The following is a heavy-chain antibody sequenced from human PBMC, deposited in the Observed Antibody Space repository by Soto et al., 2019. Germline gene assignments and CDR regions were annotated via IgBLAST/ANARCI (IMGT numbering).Heavy chain of an antibody. D-gene: IGHD3-10*01. CDR2: IYYSGST. J-gene: IGHJ4*02. CDR1: GGSISSGGYY. Sequence: QVQLQESGPGLVKPSQTLSLTCTVSGGSISSGGYYWSWIRQHPGKGLEWIGYIYYSGSTYYNPSLKSRVTKSVDTSNNQFSLKLSSVAAADTAVYYCARNPSASGSYFDYWGQGTLVTVSS. CDR3: ARNPSASGSYFDY. V-gene: IGHV4-31*03.